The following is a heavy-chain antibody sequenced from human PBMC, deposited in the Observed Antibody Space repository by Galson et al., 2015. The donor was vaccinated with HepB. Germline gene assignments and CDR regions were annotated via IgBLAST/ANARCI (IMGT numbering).Heavy chain of an antibody. D-gene: IGHD5-24*01. Sequence: SLRLSCAASGFAFSSYGMNRVRQAQGKGQEWVAAKRHDGSNEDYVDSVKGRFTISRDNSKNTLYLQLNSLRAEDTAVYYCAREIKGRWYYFDYWGQGTLVTVSS. CDR1: GFAFSSYG. J-gene: IGHJ4*02. CDR2: KRHDGSNE. CDR3: AREIKGRWYYFDY. V-gene: IGHV3-33*01.